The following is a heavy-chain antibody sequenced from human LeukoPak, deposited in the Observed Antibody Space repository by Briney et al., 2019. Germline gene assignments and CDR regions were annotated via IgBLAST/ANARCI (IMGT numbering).Heavy chain of an antibody. J-gene: IGHJ4*02. CDR2: IYSGGST. D-gene: IGHD1-1*01. CDR3: ARDYPTSGIVTIFDC. CDR1: GLTVSSTY. Sequence: GGSLRLSCAASGLTVSSTYMSWIRQAPGKGLEWVSVIYSGGSTYYADSVKGRFTISRDNSKNTLYLQMNSLRAEDTAVYYCARDYPTSGIVTIFDCWGQGTLVPVSS. V-gene: IGHV3-53*01.